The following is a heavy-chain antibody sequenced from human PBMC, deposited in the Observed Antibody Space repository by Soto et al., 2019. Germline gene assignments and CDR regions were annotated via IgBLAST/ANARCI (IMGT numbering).Heavy chain of an antibody. D-gene: IGHD1-7*01. Sequence: QIQLVQSGAEVKKPGASVKVSCKASGYTFSNDAITWVRQAPGQGLEWMGWVSAYNGNTNYAQKFKGRVTMTTDTSTSTAYMAIRSLRYDDTAVYFGARASRYYWNYMMYWGQGNLVTVSS. J-gene: IGHJ4*02. CDR1: GYTFSNDA. CDR3: ARASRYYWNYMMY. V-gene: IGHV1-18*01. CDR2: VSAYNGNT.